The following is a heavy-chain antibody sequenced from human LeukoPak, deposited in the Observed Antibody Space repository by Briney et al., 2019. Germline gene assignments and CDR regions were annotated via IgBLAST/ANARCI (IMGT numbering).Heavy chain of an antibody. J-gene: IGHJ4*02. D-gene: IGHD3-16*01. Sequence: PGGSLRLSCAASGFTFSGSAMHWVRQASGKGLEWVGRIRSKANSYATAYAASVKGRFTISRDDSKNTMYLLMNSLRVEDTAEYYCAKDLGYDYFWGEGNLYDYWGQGILVTVSS. V-gene: IGHV3-73*01. CDR3: AKDLGYDYFWGEGNLYDY. CDR2: IRSKANSYAT. CDR1: GFTFSGSA.